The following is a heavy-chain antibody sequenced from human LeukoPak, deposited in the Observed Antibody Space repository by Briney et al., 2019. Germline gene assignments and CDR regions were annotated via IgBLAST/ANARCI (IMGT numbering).Heavy chain of an antibody. D-gene: IGHD1-26*01. CDR1: GFTFDDYA. Sequence: GGSLRLSCAASGFTFDDYAMHWVRQAPGKGLEWVSGISWNSGSIGYADSVKGRFTISRDNAKNSLYLQMNSLRAEDTAVYYCARAYSGSYPEGHDYWGQGTLVTVSS. V-gene: IGHV3-9*01. J-gene: IGHJ4*02. CDR3: ARAYSGSYPEGHDY. CDR2: ISWNSGSI.